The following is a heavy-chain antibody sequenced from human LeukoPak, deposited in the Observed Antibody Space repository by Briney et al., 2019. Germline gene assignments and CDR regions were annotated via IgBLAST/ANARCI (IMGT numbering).Heavy chain of an antibody. D-gene: IGHD2-15*01. CDR3: ARDIVVVVAATPYYYYGMDV. CDR2: IIPIPGIA. CDR1: GGTFSSYA. V-gene: IGHV1-69*04. J-gene: IGHJ6*02. Sequence: SVKVSCKASGGTFSSYAISWVRQAPGQGLEWMGRIIPIPGIANYAQKFQGRVTITADKSTSTAYMELSSLRSEDTAVYYCARDIVVVVAATPYYYYGMDVWGQGTTVTVSS.